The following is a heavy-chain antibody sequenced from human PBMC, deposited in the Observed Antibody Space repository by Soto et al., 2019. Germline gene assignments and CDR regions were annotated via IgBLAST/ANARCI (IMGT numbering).Heavy chain of an antibody. D-gene: IGHD3-10*01. CDR1: GFIFTSYW. CDR2: LNPKDSFA. V-gene: IGHV5-10-1*01. Sequence: PGESLKISCKASGFIFTSYWLSWVRQMPGKGLEWMGMLNPKDSFANYSPSLRGHVTISPDTSVTTAYLKWSSLKASDTAIYYCARHKSGGGSYPLDFWGQGTLVTVSS. CDR3: ARHKSGGGSYPLDF. J-gene: IGHJ4*02.